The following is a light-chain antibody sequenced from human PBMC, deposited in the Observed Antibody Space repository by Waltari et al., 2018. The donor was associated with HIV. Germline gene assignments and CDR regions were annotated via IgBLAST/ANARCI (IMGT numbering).Light chain of an antibody. CDR2: DVN. CDR1: SSDIGISNF. Sequence: QSALIQPASLSGSPGQSITISCTGTSSDIGISNFVSWYHLPPGTAPKLLLYDVNNRPSGVSSRFSGSKSGNSASLTIFGLQDDDEGDYYCGAYTSGSTPVVFGGGTKLTVL. V-gene: IGLV2-14*03. CDR3: GAYTSGSTPVV. J-gene: IGLJ2*01.